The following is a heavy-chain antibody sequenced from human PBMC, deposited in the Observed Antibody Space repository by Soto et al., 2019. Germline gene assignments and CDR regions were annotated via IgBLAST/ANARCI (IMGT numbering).Heavy chain of an antibody. D-gene: IGHD2-15*01. CDR2: IWYDGSNK. J-gene: IGHJ6*02. Sequence: QVQLVESGGGVVQPGRSLRLSCAASGFTFSSYGMHWVRQAPGKGLEWVAVIWYDGSNKYYADSVKGRFTISRDNSKNPLYLQMNRLRAEDTAVYYCARRSCSGGSCWLGYYGMDVWGQGTTVTVSS. CDR3: ARRSCSGGSCWLGYYGMDV. V-gene: IGHV3-33*01. CDR1: GFTFSSYG.